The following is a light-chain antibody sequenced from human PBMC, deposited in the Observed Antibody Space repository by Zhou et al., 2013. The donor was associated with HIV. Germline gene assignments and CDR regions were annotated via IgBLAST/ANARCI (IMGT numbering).Light chain of an antibody. J-gene: IGLJ2*01. Sequence: QSVLTQPPSVSGAPGQRVIISCTGSSSNIGAGYDVHWYAQLPGTAPKLLIYGNNNRPSGVPDRFSGSKSGTSASLAITGLRAEDEADYYCSSYAGSGVVFGGGTKLTVL. CDR2: GNN. CDR1: SSNIGAGYD. CDR3: SSYAGSGVV. V-gene: IGLV1-40*01.